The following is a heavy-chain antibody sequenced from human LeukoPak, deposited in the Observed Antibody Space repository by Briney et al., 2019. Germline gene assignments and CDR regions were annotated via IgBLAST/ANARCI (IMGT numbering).Heavy chain of an antibody. D-gene: IGHD3-10*01. CDR2: ISSSGSTI. V-gene: IGHV3-11*01. Sequence: GGSLRLSCAASGFTFSDYYMSWIRQAPGKGLEWVSYISSSGSTIYYADSVKGRFTISRDNAKNSLYLQMNSLRAEDTAVYYCAGGSNCYGSKTYSSYYYGMDAWGQGTTVTVSS. J-gene: IGHJ6*02. CDR3: AGGSNCYGSKTYSSYYYGMDA. CDR1: GFTFSDYY.